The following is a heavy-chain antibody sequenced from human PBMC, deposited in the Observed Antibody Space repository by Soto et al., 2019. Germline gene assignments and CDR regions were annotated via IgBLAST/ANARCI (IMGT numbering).Heavy chain of an antibody. J-gene: IGHJ4*01. CDR3: AKMGGRTIQKLLHV. D-gene: IGHD1-26*01. Sequence: VVSLRLSCASSVFTFIDFSISLVRKAPGKGLERVSTFTAAGRNNFYADSVKGRFTISRDNSKSTLYLHVNSLRVDDTAVYYCAKMGGRTIQKLLHVWGKGNLVNVS. V-gene: IGHV3-23*01. CDR1: VFTFIDFS. CDR2: FTAAGRNN.